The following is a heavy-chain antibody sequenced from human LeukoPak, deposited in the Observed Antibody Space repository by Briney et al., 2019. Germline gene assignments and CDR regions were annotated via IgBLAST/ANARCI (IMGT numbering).Heavy chain of an antibody. CDR1: GGSISSYY. Sequence: SETLSLTCIVSGGSISSYYWSWIRQPPGRGLEWIGYIYYSGNTNYNPSLKSRVTISVDTSKNQFSLKLSSVTAADTAVYYCARLWSEGNWENWFDPWGQGTLVTVSS. CDR2: IYYSGNT. CDR3: ARLWSEGNWENWFDP. J-gene: IGHJ5*02. V-gene: IGHV4-59*01. D-gene: IGHD3-3*01.